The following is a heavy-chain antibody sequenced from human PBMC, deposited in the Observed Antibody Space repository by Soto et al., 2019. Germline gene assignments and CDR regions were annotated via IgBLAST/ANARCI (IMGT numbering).Heavy chain of an antibody. CDR2: IKSKTDGGTT. V-gene: IGHV3-15*07. Sequence: EVQLVESGGGLVKPGGSLRLSCAASGFTFSNAWMNWVRQAPGKGLEWVGRIKSKTDGGTTDYAAPVKGRFTISRDDSKNTLYLQMNSLKTEDTAVYYCTTNWGGYITYYFDYWGQGTLVTVSS. CDR3: TTNWGGYITYYFDY. D-gene: IGHD3-3*01. CDR1: GFTFSNAW. J-gene: IGHJ4*02.